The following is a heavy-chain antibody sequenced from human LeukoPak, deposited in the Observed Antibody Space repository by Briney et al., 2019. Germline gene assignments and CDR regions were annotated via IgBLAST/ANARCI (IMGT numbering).Heavy chain of an antibody. V-gene: IGHV4-39*01. Sequence: SETLSLICNVFGGSINDSNYYWGWVRQSPGGALEWYGSSYYSWSTYYIPSLKSRVPLSVVTSQNESAMKLRSVTAAGRAVYFCASTKWRAYFDYWGQRTLVTVSS. CDR3: ASTKWRAYFDY. CDR1: GGSINDSNYY. D-gene: IGHD5-12*01. CDR2: SYYSWST. J-gene: IGHJ4*02.